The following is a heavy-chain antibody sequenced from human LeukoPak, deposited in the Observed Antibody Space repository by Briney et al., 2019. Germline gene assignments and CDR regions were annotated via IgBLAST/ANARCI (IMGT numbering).Heavy chain of an antibody. V-gene: IGHV1-18*01. Sequence: ASVKVSCKASGYTFTSYGISWVRQAPGQGLEWMGWISAYNGNTNYAQKLQGRVTMTTDTSTSTAYMELRSLRSDDTAVYYCARASSTSYYYYYYMDVWGKGTTVTVSS. CDR2: ISAYNGNT. CDR1: GYTFTSYG. CDR3: ARASSTSYYYYYYMDV. D-gene: IGHD2-2*01. J-gene: IGHJ6*03.